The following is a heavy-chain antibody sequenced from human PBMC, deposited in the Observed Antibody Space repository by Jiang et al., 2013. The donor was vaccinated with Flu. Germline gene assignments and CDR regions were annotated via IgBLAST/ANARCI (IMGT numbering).Heavy chain of an antibody. D-gene: IGHD3-3*01. V-gene: IGHV5-51*03. CDR2: IYPGDSDT. Sequence: SGAEVKKPGESLKISCKGSGYSFTSYWIGWVRQMPGKGLEWMGIIYPGDSDTRYSPSFQGQVTISADKSISTAYLQWSSLKASDTAMYYCARLGFGFLEWLPTQADYGMDVWGQGTTVTVSS. CDR1: GYSFTSYW. CDR3: ARLGFGFLEWLPTQADYGMDV. J-gene: IGHJ6*02.